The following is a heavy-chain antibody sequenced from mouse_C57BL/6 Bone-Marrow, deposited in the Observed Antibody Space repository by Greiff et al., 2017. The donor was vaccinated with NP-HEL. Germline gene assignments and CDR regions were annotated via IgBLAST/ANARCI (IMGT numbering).Heavy chain of an antibody. Sequence: QVQLQQPGAELVKPGASVKLSCKASGYTFTSYWMHWVKQRPGRGLEWIGRIDPNSGGTKYNEKFKSKATLTVDKPSSTAYMQLSSLAYEDAAVYYCARGRGNSWFADWGQGTLVTVSA. CDR2: IDPNSGGT. CDR3: ARGRGNSWFAD. CDR1: GYTFTSYW. V-gene: IGHV1-72*01. J-gene: IGHJ3*01.